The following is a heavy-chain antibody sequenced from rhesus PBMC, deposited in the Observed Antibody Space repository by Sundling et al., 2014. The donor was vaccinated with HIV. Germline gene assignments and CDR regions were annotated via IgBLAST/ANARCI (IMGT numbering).Heavy chain of an antibody. Sequence: QVQLQESGPAVVKPSETLSLTCAVSGGSISSNYWSWIRQPPGKGLEWIGRISASGGSTDYNPSLKSRVSISTDTSRNQFSLKLTSVTAADTAVYYCVRDLHGSFDYWGQGVLVTVSS. D-gene: IGHD6-25*01. CDR3: VRDLHGSFDY. CDR2: ISASGGST. CDR1: GGSISSNY. J-gene: IGHJ4*01. V-gene: IGHV4-173*01.